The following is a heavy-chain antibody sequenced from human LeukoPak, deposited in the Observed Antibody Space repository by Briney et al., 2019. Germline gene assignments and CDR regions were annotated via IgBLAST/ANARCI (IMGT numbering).Heavy chain of an antibody. CDR1: GFTFSSYA. J-gene: IGHJ6*03. Sequence: GGSLRLSCAASGFTFSSYAMSWVRQAPGKGLEWVSAISGSGGSTYYADSVKGRFTISRDNSKNTLYLQMNSLRAEDTAVYHCAKRAALTYYYYYYMDVWGKGTTVTVSS. V-gene: IGHV3-23*01. CDR3: AKRAALTYYYYYYMDV. D-gene: IGHD6-6*01. CDR2: ISGSGGST.